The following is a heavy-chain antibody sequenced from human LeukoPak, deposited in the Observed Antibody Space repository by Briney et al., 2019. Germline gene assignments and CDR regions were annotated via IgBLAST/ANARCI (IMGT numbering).Heavy chain of an antibody. D-gene: IGHD6-13*01. CDR1: GYTFTSYG. CDR3: ARIIAAAAILAFDI. J-gene: IGHJ3*02. Sequence: GASVKVSCKASGYTFTSYGISWVRQAPGQGLEWMGWISAYNGNTNYAQKLQGRVTMTTDTSTSTAYMELRSLRSDDTAVYYCARIIAAAAILAFDIWGQGTMVTVSS. V-gene: IGHV1-18*01. CDR2: ISAYNGNT.